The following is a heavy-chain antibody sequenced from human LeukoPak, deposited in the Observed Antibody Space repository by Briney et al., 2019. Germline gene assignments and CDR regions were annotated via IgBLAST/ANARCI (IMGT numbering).Heavy chain of an antibody. CDR3: ATAQDKAHYYDTSGYANFDY. Sequence: ASVKVSCKVSGYTLTELSMHWVRQAPGKGLEWMGGFDLEDGETIYAQKFQGRVTTTEDTSTDTAYMELSSLRSEDTAVYYCATAQDKAHYYDTSGYANFDYWGQGTLVTVSS. CDR1: GYTLTELS. J-gene: IGHJ4*02. V-gene: IGHV1-24*01. CDR2: FDLEDGET. D-gene: IGHD3-22*01.